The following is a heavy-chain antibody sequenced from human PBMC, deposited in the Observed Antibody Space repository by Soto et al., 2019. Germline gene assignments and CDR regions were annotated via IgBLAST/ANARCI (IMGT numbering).Heavy chain of an antibody. Sequence: PSETLSLTCTVSGGSISSYYWSWIRQPPGKGLEWIGYIYYSGSTNYNPSLKSRVTISVDTSKNQFSLKLSSVTAADTAVYYCARVVVVLPAAIIWFDPWGQGTLVTVSS. CDR3: ARVVVVLPAAIIWFDP. CDR2: IYYSGST. D-gene: IGHD2-2*02. V-gene: IGHV4-59*01. J-gene: IGHJ5*02. CDR1: GGSISSYY.